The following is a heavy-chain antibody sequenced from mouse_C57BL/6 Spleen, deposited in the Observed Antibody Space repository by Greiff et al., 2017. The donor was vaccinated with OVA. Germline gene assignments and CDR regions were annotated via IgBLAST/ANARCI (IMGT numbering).Heavy chain of an antibody. J-gene: IGHJ2*01. D-gene: IGHD1-1*01. CDR2: IDPSDSYT. V-gene: IGHV1-59*01. CDR1: GYTFTSYW. CDR3: AVITTVVATGYFDY. Sequence: VQLQQPGAELVRPGTSVKLSCKASGYTFTSYWMHWVKQRPGQGLEWIGVIDPSDSYTNYNQKFKGKATLTVDTSSSTAYMQLSSLTSEDSAVYYCAVITTVVATGYFDYWGQGTTLTVSS.